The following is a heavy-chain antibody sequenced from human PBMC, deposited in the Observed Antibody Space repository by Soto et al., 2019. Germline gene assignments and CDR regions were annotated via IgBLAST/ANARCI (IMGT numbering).Heavy chain of an antibody. J-gene: IGHJ4*02. CDR1: GFSFNIYA. Sequence: GGSLRLSCAAPGFSFNIYAMYWFRQAPGKGLEWVAVISYDGREQYYADSVKGRFIISRDNARNTVHLEINSLRSDDTAVYYCARDEPTHGGGLYAGWGYFELWGQGTQVTVSS. CDR2: ISYDGREQ. V-gene: IGHV3-30*03. D-gene: IGHD2-15*01. CDR3: ARDEPTHGGGLYAGWGYFEL.